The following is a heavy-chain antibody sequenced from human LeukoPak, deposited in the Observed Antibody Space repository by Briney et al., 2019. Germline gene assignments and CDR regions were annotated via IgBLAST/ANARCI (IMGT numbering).Heavy chain of an antibody. CDR2: ISSSSSYI. J-gene: IGHJ5*02. Sequence: GGSLRLSCAASGFTFSSYNMNWVRQAPGKGLEWVSYISSSSSYIYYADSVKGRFTISRDNAKNSLYLQMNSLRAEDTAVYYCARDRLYYYDSSVYRWFDPWGQGTLVTVSS. D-gene: IGHD3-22*01. V-gene: IGHV3-21*05. CDR3: ARDRLYYYDSSVYRWFDP. CDR1: GFTFSSYN.